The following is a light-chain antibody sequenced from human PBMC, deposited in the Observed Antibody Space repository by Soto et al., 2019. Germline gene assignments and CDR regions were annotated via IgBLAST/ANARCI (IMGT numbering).Light chain of an antibody. CDR2: GNS. CDR1: HSNIRTDYD. CDR3: QSYDSSLSGSV. Sequence: VLTHPPSVTRAPEQRLTISCNRTHSNIRTDYDVHWYQQLPGTAPKLLIYGNSNRPSGVPDRFSGSKSGTSASLAITGLQAEDEADYYCQSYDSSLSGSVFGAGTKVTVL. J-gene: IGLJ1*01. V-gene: IGLV1-40*01.